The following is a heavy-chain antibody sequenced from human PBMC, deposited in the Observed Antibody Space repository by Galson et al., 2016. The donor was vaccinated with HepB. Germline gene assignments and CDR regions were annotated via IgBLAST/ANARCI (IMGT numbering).Heavy chain of an antibody. CDR2: IYPGDSDT. CDR1: GYRFTRYW. J-gene: IGHJ3*02. D-gene: IGHD3-22*01. V-gene: IGHV5-51*01. Sequence: QSGAEVKKPGESLTITCQGSGYRFTRYWIAWVRQMPGTGLEWMGIIYPGDSDTRYSPSLQAPVTITAAQSINTAYLEWTRLRASDTALYYCARLSITTKVVREDAADIWGRGTMVTVSS. CDR3: ARLSITTKVVREDAADI.